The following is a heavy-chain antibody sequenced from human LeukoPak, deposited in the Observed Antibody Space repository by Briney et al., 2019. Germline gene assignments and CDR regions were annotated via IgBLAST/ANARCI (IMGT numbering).Heavy chain of an antibody. V-gene: IGHV3-23*01. CDR1: GFTFSSYV. J-gene: IGHJ4*02. CDR3: ARGGRNSGWSV. CDR2: ISGSGDST. Sequence: GGSLRLSCAASGFTFSSYVMSWVRQAPGKGLEWVSVISGSGDSTYYADSVKGRFTISRDNSKNTLYLQMDSLRAEDTAVYYCARGGRNSGWSVWGQGTLVTVSS. D-gene: IGHD5-12*01.